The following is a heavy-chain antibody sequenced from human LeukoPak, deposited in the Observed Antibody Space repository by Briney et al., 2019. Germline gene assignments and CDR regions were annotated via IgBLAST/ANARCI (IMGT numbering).Heavy chain of an antibody. CDR3: ARGSESSGWYDY. Sequence: GGSLRLSCAGPGFMFHDYAIHWVRQAPGKGLEWVSLISGDGGSTFYADSVKGRFTISRDNSKNSLYLQMNSLRSDDTALYYCARGSESSGWYDYWGQGTLVTVSS. CDR2: ISGDGGST. CDR1: GFMFHDYA. V-gene: IGHV3-43*02. D-gene: IGHD6-19*01. J-gene: IGHJ4*02.